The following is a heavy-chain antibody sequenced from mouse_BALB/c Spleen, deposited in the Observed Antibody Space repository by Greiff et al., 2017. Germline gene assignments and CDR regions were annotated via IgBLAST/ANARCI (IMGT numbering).Heavy chain of an antibody. CDR2: ISSGSSTI. V-gene: IGHV5-17*02. CDR1: GFTFSSFG. Sequence: EVHLVESGGGLVQPGGSRKLSCAASGFTFSSFGMHWVRQAPEKGLEWVAYISSGSSTIYYADTVKGRFIISRDNPKNTLFLQMTSLRSEDTAMYYCARDDYDDAMDYWGQGTSVTVSS. D-gene: IGHD2-4*01. CDR3: ARDDYDDAMDY. J-gene: IGHJ4*01.